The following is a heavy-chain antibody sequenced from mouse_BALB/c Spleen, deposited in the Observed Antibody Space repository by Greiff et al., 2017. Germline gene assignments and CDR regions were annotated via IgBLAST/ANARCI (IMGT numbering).Heavy chain of an antibody. V-gene: IGHV5-6-5*01. CDR3: ERSKYELDY. Sequence: DVHLVESGAGLVKPGGSLKLSCAASGFTFSSYAMTWVRQTPEKGLEWVGSISSGGSTDYPDSVKGRNTIARENARTIMYLQMSSLRAADTSTHYCERSKYELDYWGQGATVTVSS. J-gene: IGHJ4*01. D-gene: IGHD2-5*01. CDR2: ISSGGST. CDR1: GFTFSSYA.